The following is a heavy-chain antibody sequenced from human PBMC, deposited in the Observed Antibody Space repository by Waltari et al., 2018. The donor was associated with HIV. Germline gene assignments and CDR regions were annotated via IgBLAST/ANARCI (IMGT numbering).Heavy chain of an antibody. CDR1: AGSISSYY. V-gene: IGHV4-59*01. CDR3: ARDIRGTGFDY. Sequence: QVQLQESGPGLVKPSETLSLTCTISAGSISSYYWSWIRQPPGKGLEWIGYIYYSGSTYYNPSLKDRVTMSIDTSKNQFSLTLSSVTAADTAVYYCARDIRGTGFDYWGQGALVTVSS. J-gene: IGHJ4*02. CDR2: IYYSGST. D-gene: IGHD3-10*01.